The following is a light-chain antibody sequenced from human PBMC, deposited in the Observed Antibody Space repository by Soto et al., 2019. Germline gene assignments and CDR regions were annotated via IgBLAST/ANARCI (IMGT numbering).Light chain of an antibody. CDR1: QSVSSRS. Sequence: EIVLTQSPGTLSLSPGERATLSCRASQSVSSRSLAWYQQKPGQAPRLVMYGTSTRATGIPDRFSGSGSGTDFTLTISRLEPEDFAVYYCQHFDSSLNTVGQGTKLEIK. V-gene: IGKV3-20*01. J-gene: IGKJ2*01. CDR2: GTS. CDR3: QHFDSSLNT.